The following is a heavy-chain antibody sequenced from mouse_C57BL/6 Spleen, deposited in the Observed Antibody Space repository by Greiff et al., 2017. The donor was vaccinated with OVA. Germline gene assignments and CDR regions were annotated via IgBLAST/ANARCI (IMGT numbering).Heavy chain of an antibody. CDR2: INPNYGTT. CDR3: ARDDYYGSSYDWYFDV. Sequence: VQLQQSGPELVKPGASVKISCKASGYSFTDYNMNWVKQSNGKSLEWIGVINPNYGTTSSNQKFKGKATLTVDQSSSTAYMQLNSLTSEDSAVYYCARDDYYGSSYDWYFDVWGTGTTVTVSS. J-gene: IGHJ1*03. V-gene: IGHV1-39*01. D-gene: IGHD1-1*01. CDR1: GYSFTDYN.